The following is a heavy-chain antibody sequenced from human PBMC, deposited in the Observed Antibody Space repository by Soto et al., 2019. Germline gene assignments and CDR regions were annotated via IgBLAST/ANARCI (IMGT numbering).Heavy chain of an antibody. CDR3: ARDRGSDGDHGRDWFDP. CDR1: GFTFSSYS. Sequence: PGGSLRLSCAASGFTFSSYSMNWVRQAPGKGLEWVSSISSSSSYIYYADSVKGRFTISRDNAKNSLYLQMNSLRAEDTAVYYCARDRGSDGDHGRDWFDPWGQGTLVTAPQ. D-gene: IGHD4-17*01. J-gene: IGHJ5*02. CDR2: ISSSSSYI. V-gene: IGHV3-21*01.